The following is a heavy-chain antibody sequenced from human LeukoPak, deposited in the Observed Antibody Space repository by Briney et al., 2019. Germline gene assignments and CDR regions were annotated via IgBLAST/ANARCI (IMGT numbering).Heavy chain of an antibody. V-gene: IGHV5-51*01. CDR1: GYTFATYW. Sequence: RGESLKISCKGSGYTFATYWIGWVRQMPGKGLEWMGIIYPGDSDTRYSPSFQGQVTISADKSINTAYLQWSSLKASDTAIYYCARRGEAMDPFDYWGQGTLVTVSS. CDR3: ARRGEAMDPFDY. D-gene: IGHD5-18*01. J-gene: IGHJ4*02. CDR2: IYPGDSDT.